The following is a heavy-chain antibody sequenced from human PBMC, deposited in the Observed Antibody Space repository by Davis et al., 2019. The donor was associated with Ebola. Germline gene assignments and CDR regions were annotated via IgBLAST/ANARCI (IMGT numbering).Heavy chain of an antibody. V-gene: IGHV4-34*01. D-gene: IGHD5-12*01. J-gene: IGHJ4*02. Sequence: SQTLSLTCAVYGGSFSGYYWSWIRQPPGKGLEWIGEINHSGSTNYNPSLKSRVTISVDTSKNQFSLKLSSVTAADTAVYYCARDPGGYDDYWGQGTLVTVSS. CDR1: GGSFSGYY. CDR3: ARDPGGYDDY. CDR2: INHSGST.